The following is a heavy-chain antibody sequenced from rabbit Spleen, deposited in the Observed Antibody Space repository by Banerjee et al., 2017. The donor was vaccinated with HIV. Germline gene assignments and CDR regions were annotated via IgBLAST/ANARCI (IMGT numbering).Heavy chain of an antibody. CDR2: IYAGSSGST. CDR3: ARDAGTSFSPYGMDL. CDR1: GFSFNSGYD. V-gene: IGHV1S40*01. D-gene: IGHD8-1*01. Sequence: QSLEESGGGLVKPEGSLTLTCTASGFSFNSGYDMCWVRQAPGKGLEWIACIYAGSSGSTYSATWAKGRFTISKTSSTTVTLQMTSLTAADTATYFCARDAGTSFSPYGMDLWGPGTLVTVS. J-gene: IGHJ6*01.